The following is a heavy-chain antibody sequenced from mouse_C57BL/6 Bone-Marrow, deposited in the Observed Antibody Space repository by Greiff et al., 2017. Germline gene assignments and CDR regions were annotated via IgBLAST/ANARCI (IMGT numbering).Heavy chain of an antibody. Sequence: QVQLQQSGAELARPGASVKLSCKASGYTFTSYGISWVKQRTGQGLEWIGEIYPRSGNTYYNEKFKGKATLTADKSSSTAYMELRSLTSEDSAVYFFARSYYPFAYWGQGTLVTVSA. CDR3: ARSYYPFAY. CDR1: GYTFTSYG. CDR2: IYPRSGNT. J-gene: IGHJ3*01. V-gene: IGHV1-81*01. D-gene: IGHD1-1*01.